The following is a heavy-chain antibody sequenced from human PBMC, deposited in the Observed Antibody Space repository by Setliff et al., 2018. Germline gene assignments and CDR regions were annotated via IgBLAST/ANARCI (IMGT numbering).Heavy chain of an antibody. CDR2: TTGSGGDR. Sequence: GGSLRLSCAASGFTFSTYSMNWVRQAPGKGLEWVSSTTGSGGDRDYADSVKGRFTISRDNANHSLYLQMNSLRAEDTAVYYCARLALTGYDSSGYYYALDYYYYMDVWGKGTTVTVSS. CDR3: ARLALTGYDSSGYYYALDYYYYMDV. CDR1: GFTFSTYS. D-gene: IGHD3-22*01. V-gene: IGHV3-21*01. J-gene: IGHJ6*03.